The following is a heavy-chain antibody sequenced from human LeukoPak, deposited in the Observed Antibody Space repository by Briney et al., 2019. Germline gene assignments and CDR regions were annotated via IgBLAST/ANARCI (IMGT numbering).Heavy chain of an antibody. CDR3: ARGYARYFDWLLENWYFDL. D-gene: IGHD3-9*01. CDR1: GGSFSGYY. CDR2: INHSGST. J-gene: IGHJ2*01. Sequence: SETLSLTRAVYGGSFSGYYWSWIRQPPGKGLEWIGEINHSGSTNYNPSLKSRVTISVDTSKNQFSLKLSSVTAADTAVYYCARGYARYFDWLLENWYFDLWGRGTLVTVSS. V-gene: IGHV4-34*01.